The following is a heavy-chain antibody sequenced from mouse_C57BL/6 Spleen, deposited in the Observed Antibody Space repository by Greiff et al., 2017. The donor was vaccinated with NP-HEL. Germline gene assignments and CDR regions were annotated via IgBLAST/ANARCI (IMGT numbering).Heavy chain of an antibody. CDR3: ARDRTVDY. CDR1: GFTFSSYA. CDR2: ISDGGSYT. J-gene: IGHJ2*01. V-gene: IGHV5-4*01. Sequence: DVQLVESGGGLVKPGGSLKLSCAASGFTFSSYAMSWVRQTPEKRLEWVATISDGGSYTYYPDNVKGRFTISRDNAKNNLYLQMSHLKSEDTAMYYCARDRTVDYWGQGTTLTVSS.